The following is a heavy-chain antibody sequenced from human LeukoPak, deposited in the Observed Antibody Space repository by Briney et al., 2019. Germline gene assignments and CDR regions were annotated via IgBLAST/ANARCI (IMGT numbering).Heavy chain of an antibody. CDR1: GGTFSSYA. CDR3: ARTRTMVPAAKNWFDP. Sequence: SVKVSCKASGGTFSSYAISWVRQAPGQGLEWMGGIIPMFGTANYAQKIQGRVTITADESTSTAYMELSSLRSEDTAVYYCARTRTMVPAAKNWFDPWGQGTLVTVSS. D-gene: IGHD2-2*01. J-gene: IGHJ5*02. CDR2: IIPMFGTA. V-gene: IGHV1-69*13.